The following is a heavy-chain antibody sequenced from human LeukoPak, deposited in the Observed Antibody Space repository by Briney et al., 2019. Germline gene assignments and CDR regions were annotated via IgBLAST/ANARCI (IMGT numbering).Heavy chain of an antibody. CDR3: ARRVWATTISRDAFDI. J-gene: IGHJ3*02. D-gene: IGHD1-26*01. Sequence: SETLSLTCTVSGASIRSSYWSWIRQPPGKGLEWIGHIHYSGSTNYNPSLKSRVAISVDTSKNQFSLRLSSVTAADTALYYCARRVWATTISRDAFDIWGQGTMVTVSS. CDR1: GASIRSSY. CDR2: IHYSGST. V-gene: IGHV4-59*01.